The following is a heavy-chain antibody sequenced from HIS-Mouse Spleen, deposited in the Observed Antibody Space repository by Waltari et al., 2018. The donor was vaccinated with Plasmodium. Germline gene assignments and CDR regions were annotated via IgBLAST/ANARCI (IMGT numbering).Heavy chain of an antibody. D-gene: IGHD6-19*01. V-gene: IGHV3-30*18. CDR3: AKDHPGGQYSSGWYLLQH. J-gene: IGHJ1*01. CDR2: ISYDGSNK. Sequence: QVQLVESGGGVVQPGRSLRLSCATSGFTFSSYGVLWFRQAPGKGLELVAVISYDGSNKYYADYVKGRFTISRDNSKNTLYLQMNSLRAEDTAVYYCAKDHPGGQYSSGWYLLQHWGQGTLVTVSS. CDR1: GFTFSSYG.